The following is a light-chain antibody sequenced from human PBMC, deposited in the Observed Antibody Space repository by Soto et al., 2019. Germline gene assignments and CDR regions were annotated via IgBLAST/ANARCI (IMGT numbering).Light chain of an antibody. Sequence: QSVLTQPPSASGTPGQRVTISCSGRSSNIGSNTVNWYQLLPGTAPKLLIYTNDQRPSGVPARFSGSKSGTSASLAIIGLQSTDEAGYYRATWDDSLNRVVFGGGTKLTVL. J-gene: IGLJ2*01. CDR3: ATWDDSLNRVV. CDR1: SSNIGSNT. V-gene: IGLV1-44*01. CDR2: TND.